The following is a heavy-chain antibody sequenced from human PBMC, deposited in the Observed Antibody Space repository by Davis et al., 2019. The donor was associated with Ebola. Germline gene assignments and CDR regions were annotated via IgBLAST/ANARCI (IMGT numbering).Heavy chain of an antibody. J-gene: IGHJ6*02. Sequence: PGGSLRLSCAASGFTFSGYWMSWVRQAPGKGLEWVANIKQDGSETYYVDSVKGRFTISRDNAKNALYLQMNSLRAENTAVYYCARDLVPAREYYYYYYGMDVWGQGTTVTVSS. CDR2: IKQDGSET. CDR3: ARDLVPAREYYYYYYGMDV. D-gene: IGHD2-2*01. CDR1: GFTFSGYW. V-gene: IGHV3-7*03.